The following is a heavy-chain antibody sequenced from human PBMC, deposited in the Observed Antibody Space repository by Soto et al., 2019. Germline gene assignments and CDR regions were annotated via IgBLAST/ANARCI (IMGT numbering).Heavy chain of an antibody. CDR1: GGSFSGYY. CDR3: ARGPSELLPAPYYYYYMDV. Sequence: SETLSLTCAVYGGSFSGYYWSWIRQPPGKGLEWIGEINHSGSTNYNPSLKSRVTISVDTSKNQFSLKLSSVTAADTAVYYCARGPSELLPAPYYYYYMDVWGKGTTVTVSS. J-gene: IGHJ6*03. V-gene: IGHV4-34*01. D-gene: IGHD2-21*01. CDR2: INHSGST.